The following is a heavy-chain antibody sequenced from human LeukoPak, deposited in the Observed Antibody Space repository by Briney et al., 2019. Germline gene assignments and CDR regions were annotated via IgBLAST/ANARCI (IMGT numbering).Heavy chain of an antibody. J-gene: IGHJ3*01. Sequence: GGSLRLSCAASGVTFNIYSMNWVRQAPGKGLEWVASISSRSTYIYYADSFHGRFTISRDNAGKSVYLHMNSLTAEDTAVYYCPRDLDCTVTVCYGGDDGFDVWGQGTVVTVSS. CDR3: PRDLDCTVTVCYGGDDGFDV. CDR2: ISSRSTYI. D-gene: IGHD2-2*01. CDR1: GVTFNIYS. V-gene: IGHV3-21*01.